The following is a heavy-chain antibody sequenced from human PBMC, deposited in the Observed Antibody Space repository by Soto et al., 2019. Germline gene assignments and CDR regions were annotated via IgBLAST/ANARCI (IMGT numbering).Heavy chain of an antibody. CDR1: GFQVSSHY. CDR3: PLHDWFDP. CDR2: IYSGGST. J-gene: IGHJ5*02. Sequence: EVQVVESGGGLIQPGGSLRLSCAASGFQVSSHYMSWVRQAPGKGLEWVSVIYSGGSTYYAESVKGRFTISRDNSKNTMYLQMNSLRVEDTAVYYCPLHDWFDPWGQGTLVTVSS. V-gene: IGHV3-53*01.